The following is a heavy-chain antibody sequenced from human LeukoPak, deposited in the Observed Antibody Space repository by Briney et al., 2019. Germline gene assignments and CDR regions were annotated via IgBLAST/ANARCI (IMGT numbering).Heavy chain of an antibody. CDR1: GDSVSSYSAA. CDR2: TYYRSRWYY. J-gene: IGHJ6*02. D-gene: IGHD6-13*01. CDR3: AREVDSHGTLFYYGMDV. V-gene: IGHV6-1*01. Sequence: SQTLSLTCAISGDSVSSYSAAWNWIRQSPSRGLEWLGRTYYRSRWYYDYAESVKSRITINPDTSKNQFSLQLRSVSPEDTAVYYCAREVDSHGTLFYYGMDVWGQGTTVTVSS.